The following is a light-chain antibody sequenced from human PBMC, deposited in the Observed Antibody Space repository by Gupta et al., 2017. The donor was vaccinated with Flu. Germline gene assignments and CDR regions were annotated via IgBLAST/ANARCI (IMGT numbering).Light chain of an antibody. Sequence: ETTLSHPPAFMSATAGDKVNISCKASQGIDNDMSWYQQKPGKAAMFIIQDATTLDPGIPPRFSGSGYGTDFALTISSIEPEDSANYFCLQYDNFPYTFGRGTKLEIK. CDR1: QGIDND. CDR3: LQYDNFPYT. V-gene: IGKV5-2*01. CDR2: DAT. J-gene: IGKJ4*01.